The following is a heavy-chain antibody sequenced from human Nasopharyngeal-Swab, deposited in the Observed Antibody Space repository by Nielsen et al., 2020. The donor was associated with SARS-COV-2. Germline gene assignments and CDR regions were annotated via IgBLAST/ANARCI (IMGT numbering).Heavy chain of an antibody. V-gene: IGHV3-21*01. Sequence: GEALKISCAASGFTFNNYNFNWVRQAPGKGLEWVSSISSRSSYIYYADSVKVRFTISRDNAKNSLYLQMNSLRAEDTAVYYCARDGLDYDFWSAYFMDVWGQGTTVTVSS. J-gene: IGHJ6*02. CDR2: ISSRSSYI. D-gene: IGHD3-3*01. CDR3: ARDGLDYDFWSAYFMDV. CDR1: GFTFNNYN.